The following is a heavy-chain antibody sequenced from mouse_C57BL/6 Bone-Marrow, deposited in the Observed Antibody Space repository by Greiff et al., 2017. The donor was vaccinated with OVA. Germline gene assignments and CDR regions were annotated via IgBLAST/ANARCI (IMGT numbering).Heavy chain of an antibody. V-gene: IGHV1-19*01. CDR1: GYTFTDYY. CDR2: INPYNGGT. CDR3: ARSGPIYYDYMGY. J-gene: IGHJ2*01. D-gene: IGHD2-4*01. Sequence: EVQLQQSGPVLVKPGASVKMSCKASGYTFTDYYMNWVKQSHGKSLEWIGVINPYNGGTSYNQQFKGKATLTVDKSSSTAYMELNSLTSEDSAVYYCARSGPIYYDYMGYWGQGTTLTVSS.